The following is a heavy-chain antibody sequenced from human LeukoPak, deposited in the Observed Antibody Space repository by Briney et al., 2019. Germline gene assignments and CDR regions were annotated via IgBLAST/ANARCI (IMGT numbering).Heavy chain of an antibody. D-gene: IGHD2-15*01. J-gene: IGHJ5*02. V-gene: IGHV1-18*01. Sequence: ASVKVSCKASGGTFSGYAISWVRQAPGQGLEWMGWITTYNGNTYYAQNFQGRVTMTADTSTSTAYMEVRSLRSDDTAVYYCARLSPPIASFCSGGTCYSGGFDPWGQGTLVTVSS. CDR3: ARLSPPIASFCSGGTCYSGGFDP. CDR2: ITTYNGNT. CDR1: GGTFSGYA.